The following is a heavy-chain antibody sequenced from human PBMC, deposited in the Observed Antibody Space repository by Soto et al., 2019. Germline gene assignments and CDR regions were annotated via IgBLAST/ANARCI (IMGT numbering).Heavy chain of an antibody. CDR1: GFTFSRYW. V-gene: IGHV3-7*01. D-gene: IGHD3-22*01. CDR2: INQDVSQK. CDR3: AKIGYNDWDFDY. Sequence: GSLRLSCAASGFTFSRYWMAGVRQAPGKGLEWVANINQDVSQKLYVDSVRGRFTISRDNAKNSVYLQMNNLRADDTAVYYCAKIGYNDWDFDYWGQGTLVTVSS. J-gene: IGHJ4*02.